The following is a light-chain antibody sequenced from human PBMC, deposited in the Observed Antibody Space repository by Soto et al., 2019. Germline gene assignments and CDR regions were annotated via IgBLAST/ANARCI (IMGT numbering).Light chain of an antibody. J-gene: IGKJ2*01. CDR3: HQDGSSPYT. Sequence: EILLTQSPGTLSLSPGERATLSCRASQSVRYSYLAWYQQKPGQAPMLLIYGASGRATGIPDRFSGSGSGTDFTLTISRQEPEYFAVYYCHQDGSSPYTFGQGTKLEI. CDR1: QSVRYSY. V-gene: IGKV3-20*01. CDR2: GAS.